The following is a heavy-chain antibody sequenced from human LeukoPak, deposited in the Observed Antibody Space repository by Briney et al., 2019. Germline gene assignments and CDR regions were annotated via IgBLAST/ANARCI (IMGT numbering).Heavy chain of an antibody. CDR1: GGSITSDY. D-gene: IGHD4/OR15-4a*01. V-gene: IGHV4-4*07. CDR2: IFTSGST. J-gene: IGHJ5*02. Sequence: PSETLSLTCTVSGGSITSDYWSWIRQPAGKGLEWIGRIFTSGSTCYNPSLKSRVTVSLDTSKNQFSLKLSSVTAADTAVYFCSRGGANDLWGQGTLVTVSS. CDR3: SRGGANDL.